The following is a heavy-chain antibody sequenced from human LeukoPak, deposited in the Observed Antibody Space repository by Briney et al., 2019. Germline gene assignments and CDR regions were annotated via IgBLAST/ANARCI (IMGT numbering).Heavy chain of an antibody. J-gene: IGHJ4*02. CDR2: IYSGGST. D-gene: IGHD5-12*01. CDR3: AKVEVATTAIDY. Sequence: TGGSLRLSCAASEFTVNSNYMSWVRQAPGKGLEWVSVIYSGGSTYYADSVKGRFTISRDNSKNTLYLQMNSLRAEDTAVYYCAKVEVATTAIDYWGQGTLVTVSS. CDR1: EFTVNSNY. V-gene: IGHV3-53*01.